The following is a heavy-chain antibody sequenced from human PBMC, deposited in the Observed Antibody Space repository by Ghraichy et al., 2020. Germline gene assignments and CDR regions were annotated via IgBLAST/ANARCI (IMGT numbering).Heavy chain of an antibody. Sequence: LSLTCAASGFTFSSYTMNWVRQAPGKGLEWVSSITSSSSYIYYADSVKGRFTISRDNAKNSLYLQMNSLRAEDTAVYYCARTGSSSWGQGTLVTVSS. CDR1: GFTFSSYT. J-gene: IGHJ4*02. CDR3: ARTGSSS. V-gene: IGHV3-21*01. D-gene: IGHD6-13*01. CDR2: ITSSSSYI.